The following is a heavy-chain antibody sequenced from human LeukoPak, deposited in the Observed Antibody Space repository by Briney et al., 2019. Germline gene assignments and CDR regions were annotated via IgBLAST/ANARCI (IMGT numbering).Heavy chain of an antibody. CDR3: ATGACSSSFCSTYYFDH. CDR1: GFTFSNAW. CDR2: IKSKTDGETT. Sequence: GGSLRLSCAASGFTFSNAWMSWVRQAPGKGLEWVGRIKSKTDGETTDYAAPVKGRFTISRDDSKNTLYLHINSLKTEDTAVYFCATGACSSSFCSTYYFDHWGQGTLVTVSS. V-gene: IGHV3-15*01. D-gene: IGHD2-2*01. J-gene: IGHJ4*02.